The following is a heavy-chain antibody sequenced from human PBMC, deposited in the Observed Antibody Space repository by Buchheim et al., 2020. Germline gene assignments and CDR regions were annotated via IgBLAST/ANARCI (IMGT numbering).Heavy chain of an antibody. D-gene: IGHD3-3*01. Sequence: QVQLVESGGGVVQPGRSLRLSCAASGFTFSSYAMHWVRQAPGKGLEWVAVISYDGSNKYYADSVKGRFTISRDNSKNKLYLQMNSLRAEDTAVYYCARDNDDFWSGYRYGMDVWGQGTT. CDR1: GFTFSSYA. V-gene: IGHV3-30-3*01. CDR2: ISYDGSNK. CDR3: ARDNDDFWSGYRYGMDV. J-gene: IGHJ6*02.